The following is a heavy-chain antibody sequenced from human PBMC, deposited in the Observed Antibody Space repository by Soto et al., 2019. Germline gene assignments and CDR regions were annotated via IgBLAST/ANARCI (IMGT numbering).Heavy chain of an antibody. CDR1: VYTFTSYA. V-gene: IGHV1-3*01. J-gene: IGHJ4*02. Sequence: ASVKVSCKASVYTFTSYAMHWVRQAPGQRLEWMGWINAGNGNTKYSQKFQGRVTITRDTSASTAYMEPSSLRSEDTAAYYCARSIVVVTALDYWGQGTLVTVSS. CDR3: ARSIVVVTALDY. D-gene: IGHD2-21*02. CDR2: INAGNGNT.